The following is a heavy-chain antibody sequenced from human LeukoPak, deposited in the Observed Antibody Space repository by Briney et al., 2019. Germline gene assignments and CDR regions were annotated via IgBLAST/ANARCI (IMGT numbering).Heavy chain of an antibody. CDR2: INHSGST. D-gene: IGHD6-19*01. J-gene: IGHJ6*02. V-gene: IGHV4-34*01. Sequence: PSETLSLTCAVYGGSFSGYYWSWIRQPPGKGLGWIGEINHSGSTNYNPSLKSRVTISVDTSKNQFSLKLSSVTAADSAVYYCARGRYSSGWYYGMDVWGQGTTVTVSS. CDR3: ARGRYSSGWYYGMDV. CDR1: GGSFSGYY.